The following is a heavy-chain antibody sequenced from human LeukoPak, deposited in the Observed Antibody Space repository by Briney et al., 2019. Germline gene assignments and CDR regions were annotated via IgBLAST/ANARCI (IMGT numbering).Heavy chain of an antibody. V-gene: IGHV1-69*05. CDR3: ARDSRHLSGTTYGMDV. J-gene: IGHJ6*02. CDR1: GGTFSSYA. D-gene: IGHD2-2*01. Sequence: ASVKVSCKASGGTFSSYAISWVRQAPGQGLEWMGGIIPIFGTANYAQKFQGRVTITTDESISTAYMELSRLRSDDTAVYYCARDSRHLSGTTYGMDVWGQGTTVTVSS. CDR2: IIPIFGTA.